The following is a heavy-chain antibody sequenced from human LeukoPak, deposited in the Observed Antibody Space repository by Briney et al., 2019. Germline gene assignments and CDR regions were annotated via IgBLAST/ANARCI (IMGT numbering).Heavy chain of an antibody. CDR3: ARDYGGAQLDY. V-gene: IGHV3-74*01. Sequence: GGSLRLSCAASGFIFNKYWIHWVRQAPGKGLVWVSRINSDGTSTGYADPVKGRFTISRDNAKNTVYLQMESLRAEDAAVYYCARDYGGAQLDYWGQGTLVTVSS. CDR2: INSDGTST. D-gene: IGHD2-2*01. CDR1: GFIFNKYW. J-gene: IGHJ4*02.